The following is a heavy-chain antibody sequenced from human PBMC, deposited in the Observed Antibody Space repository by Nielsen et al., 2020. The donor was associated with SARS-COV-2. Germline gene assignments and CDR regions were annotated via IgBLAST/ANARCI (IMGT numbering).Heavy chain of an antibody. CDR2: IIPILGIA. J-gene: IGHJ6*02. CDR3: ASGRVVVVIRGVGYYYGMDV. D-gene: IGHD3-22*01. CDR1: GGTFSSYA. Sequence: SVKVSCKASGGTFSSYAISWVRQAPGQGLEWMGRIIPILGIANYAQKFQGRVTITADKSTSTAYMELSSLRSEDTAVYYCASGRVVVVIRGVGYYYGMDVWGQGTTVTVSS. V-gene: IGHV1-69*04.